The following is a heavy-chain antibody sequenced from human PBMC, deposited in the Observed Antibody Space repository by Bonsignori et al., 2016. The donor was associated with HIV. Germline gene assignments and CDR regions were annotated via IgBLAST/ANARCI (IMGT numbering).Heavy chain of an antibody. J-gene: IGHJ4*02. CDR1: GFTFSSYE. CDR3: ASGDSSSWSFDY. V-gene: IGHV3-48*03. D-gene: IGHD6-13*01. CDR2: ISSSGSTI. Sequence: GGSLRLSCAASGFTFSSYEMNWVRQAPGKGLEWVSYISSSGSTIYYADSVKGRFTISRDNAKNSLYLQMNSLRAEDTAVYYCASGDSSSWSFDYWGQGTLVTVSS.